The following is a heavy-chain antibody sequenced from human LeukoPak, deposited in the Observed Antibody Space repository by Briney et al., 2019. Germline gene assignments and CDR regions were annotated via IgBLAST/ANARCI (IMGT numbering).Heavy chain of an antibody. CDR3: VGSFLGY. CDR2: IQGKPDGETT. J-gene: IGHJ4*02. D-gene: IGHD3-10*01. Sequence: AGGSLRLSCAASGFTFSNAWMSWVRQAPGKGLEWVGHIQGKPDGETTYYTAPVKGRFIISRDDSKNTLYLQMNSLKIEDTAVYYCVGSFLGYWGQGTLVTVSS. CDR1: GFTFSNAW. V-gene: IGHV3-15*01.